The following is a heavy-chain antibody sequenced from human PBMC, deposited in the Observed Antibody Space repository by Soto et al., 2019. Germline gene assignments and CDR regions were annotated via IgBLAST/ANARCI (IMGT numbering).Heavy chain of an antibody. V-gene: IGHV4-61*08. CDR2: IYYSGST. J-gene: IGHJ6*02. Sequence: SETLSLTCTVSGGSISSGGYYWSWIRQHPGKGLEWIGYIYYSGSTYHNPSLKSRVTISVDTSKNQFSLKLSSVTAADTAVYYCATNSGGYYYYGMGVWGQGTTVTVSS. D-gene: IGHD1-1*01. CDR3: ATNSGGYYYYGMGV. CDR1: GGSISSGGYY.